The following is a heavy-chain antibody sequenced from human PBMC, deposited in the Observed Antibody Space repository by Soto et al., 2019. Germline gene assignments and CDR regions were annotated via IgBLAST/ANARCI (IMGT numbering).Heavy chain of an antibody. CDR3: AKDALLWLGESQYYYGMDV. J-gene: IGHJ6*02. CDR2: ISGRGGTT. CDR1: GFSFSSYA. V-gene: IGHV3-23*01. Sequence: GGSLRLSCAASGFSFSSYAMSWVRQAPGKGLEWVSVISGRGGTTNYADSVKGRFTISRDNSKNTLYLQMNSLRVEDTAVYDCAKDALLWLGESQYYYGMDVWGQGTTVTVSS. D-gene: IGHD3-10*01.